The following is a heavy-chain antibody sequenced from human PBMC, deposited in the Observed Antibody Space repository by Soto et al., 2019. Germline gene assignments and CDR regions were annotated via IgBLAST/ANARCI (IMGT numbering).Heavy chain of an antibody. CDR1: GDSVSSNSAA. CDR2: TYYRSKWYN. Sequence: SQTLSLTCAISGDSVSSNSAAWNWIRQSPSRGLEWLGRTYYRSKWYNDYAVSVKSRITINPDTSKNQFSLQLSSVTAADTAVYYCARLRNNWNDFYYYYYMDVWGKGTTVTVSS. V-gene: IGHV6-1*01. D-gene: IGHD1-1*01. J-gene: IGHJ6*03. CDR3: ARLRNNWNDFYYYYYMDV.